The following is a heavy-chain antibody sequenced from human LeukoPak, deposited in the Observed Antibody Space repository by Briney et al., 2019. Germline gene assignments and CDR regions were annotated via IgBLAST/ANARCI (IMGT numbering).Heavy chain of an antibody. CDR2: IRYGGSIK. CDR1: GFTFSSYD. Sequence: QPGGSLRLPCAASGFTFSSYDMHWVRQAPGKGLEWVAFIRYGGSIKYYADSVKGRFTISRDNSKDTLYLQMNSLRAEDTAVYYCAHLRGVATFDPPDVYWGRGTLVTVSS. D-gene: IGHD5-12*01. J-gene: IGHJ4*02. CDR3: AHLRGVATFDPPDVY. V-gene: IGHV3-30*02.